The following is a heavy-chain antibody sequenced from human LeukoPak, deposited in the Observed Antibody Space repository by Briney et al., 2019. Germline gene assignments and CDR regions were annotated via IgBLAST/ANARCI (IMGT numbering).Heavy chain of an antibody. CDR1: GGSISSYY. D-gene: IGHD2-15*01. V-gene: IGHV4-59*08. CDR2: IYYSGST. J-gene: IGHJ6*03. Sequence: SETLSLTCTVSGGSISSYYWSWIRQPPGKGLEWIGYIYYSGSTNYNPSLKSRVTISVDTSKNQFSLKLSSVTAADTAVYYCARAASGYYYYYMDVWGKGTTVTVSS. CDR3: ARAASGYYYYYMDV.